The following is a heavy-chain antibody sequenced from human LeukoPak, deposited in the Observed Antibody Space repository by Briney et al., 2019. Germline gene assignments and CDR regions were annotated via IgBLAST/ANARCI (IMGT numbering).Heavy chain of an antibody. Sequence: GSSVKVSCKASGGTFSSYAISWVRQAPGQGLEWMGGIIPIFGTANYAQKFQGRVTITADESTSTAYMELSSLRSEDTAVYCCAKYSNGWRTDAFDIWGQGTMVTISS. D-gene: IGHD6-19*01. CDR1: GGTFSSYA. CDR3: AKYSNGWRTDAFDI. CDR2: IIPIFGTA. V-gene: IGHV1-69*01. J-gene: IGHJ3*02.